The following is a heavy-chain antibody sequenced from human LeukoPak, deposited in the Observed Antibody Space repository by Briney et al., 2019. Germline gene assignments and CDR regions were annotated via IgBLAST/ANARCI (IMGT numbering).Heavy chain of an antibody. CDR3: AKATVRSFDFWRKGEHWFVR. CDR2: IIPLTGRG. Sequence: GASVKVSCKSSGDTLNIFDINWVPQAPGQGLECMGEIIPLTGRGNYAQKFQGRVTMTTDESTSTVFMEMSNLGSEDTAVYYCAKATVRSFDFWRKGEHWFVRWGQGTLVTVSS. V-gene: IGHV1-69*05. CDR1: GDTLNIFD. D-gene: IGHD3-3*01. J-gene: IGHJ5*02.